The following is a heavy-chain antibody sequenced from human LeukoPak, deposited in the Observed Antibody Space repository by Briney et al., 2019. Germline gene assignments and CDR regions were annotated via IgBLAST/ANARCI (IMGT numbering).Heavy chain of an antibody. D-gene: IGHD3-22*01. J-gene: IGHJ4*02. CDR2: IYNSGSP. CDR3: ARVDSSGYYTFFDY. CDR1: GGSISSHN. V-gene: IGHV4-59*11. Sequence: PSETLSLTCTVSGGSISSHNWNWIRQPPGKGLEWIVDIYNSGSPNYNPSLKSRVTISVDTSKNQFSLKLSSVTAADTAVYYCARVDSSGYYTFFDYWGQGTLVTVSS.